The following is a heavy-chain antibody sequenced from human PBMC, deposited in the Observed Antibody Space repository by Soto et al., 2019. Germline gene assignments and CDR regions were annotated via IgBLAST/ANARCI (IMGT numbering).Heavy chain of an antibody. CDR2: IRNRANGYAT. V-gene: IGHV3-72*01. CDR1: GFTFSDPC. J-gene: IGHJ4*02. CDR3: ARAPSYYASGSDF. Sequence: GGSLRLSCAASGFTFSDPCLAWVRQAPGKGLEWVGRIRNRANGYATHYAASVKGRFTISTDDSKNSLYLQMTSLKTEDTAVYYCARAPSYYASGSDFWGQGTLVTVSS. D-gene: IGHD3-10*01.